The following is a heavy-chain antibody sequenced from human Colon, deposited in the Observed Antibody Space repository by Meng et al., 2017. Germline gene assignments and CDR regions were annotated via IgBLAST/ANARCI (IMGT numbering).Heavy chain of an antibody. CDR1: GFTFRKAW. J-gene: IGHJ3*01. V-gene: IGHV3-15*01. D-gene: IGHD2-21*02. CDR3: TTGIQNVAVTAIEPRDAFGF. CDR2: IKSKSDGGTT. Sequence: GESLKISCAASGFTFRKAWMSWVRQAPGKGLEWVGHIKSKSDGGTTDYAAPVKGRFTISRDDSKNTLYVQMNSLKTEDTAVYYCTTGIQNVAVTAIEPRDAFGFWGQGTTVTVSS.